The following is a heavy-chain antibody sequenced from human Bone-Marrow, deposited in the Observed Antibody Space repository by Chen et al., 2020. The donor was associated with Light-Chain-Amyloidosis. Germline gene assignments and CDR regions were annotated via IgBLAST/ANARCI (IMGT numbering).Heavy chain of an antibody. CDR1: GYTFPNYW. D-gene: IGHD5-12*01. J-gene: IGHJ4*02. CDR2: IYPDDSDA. CDR3: ARRRDGYNFDY. Sequence: EVQLEQSGPEVKKPGESLKISCKGSGYTFPNYWIGWVRQMPGEGLEWMGVIYPDDSDARYSPSFEGQVTISADESITTAYLQCRSLKASDTAMYYCARRRDGYNFDYWGQGTLVTVSS. V-gene: IGHV5-51*01.